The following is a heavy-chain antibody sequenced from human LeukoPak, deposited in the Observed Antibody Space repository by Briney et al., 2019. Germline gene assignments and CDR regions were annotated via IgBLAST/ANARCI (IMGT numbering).Heavy chain of an antibody. D-gene: IGHD3-9*01. CDR2: ISSSGSTI. Sequence: GGSLRLSCAASGFTFSSYAMSWIRQAPGKGLEWVSYISSSGSTIYYADSVKGRFTISRDNAKNSLYLQMNSLRAEDTAVYYCARDDDILTGYYGYWGQGTLVTVSS. V-gene: IGHV3-11*01. J-gene: IGHJ4*02. CDR3: ARDDDILTGYYGY. CDR1: GFTFSSYA.